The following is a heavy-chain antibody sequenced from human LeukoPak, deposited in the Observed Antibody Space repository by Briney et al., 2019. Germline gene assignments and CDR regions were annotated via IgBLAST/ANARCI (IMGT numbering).Heavy chain of an antibody. V-gene: IGHV3-7*01. CDR1: GFTFSSYW. CDR2: INQDGSEK. D-gene: IGHD6-6*01. J-gene: IGHJ4*02. CDR3: AREGAYRTSSLAGY. Sequence: PGGSLRLSCAASGFTFSSYWMSWVRQAPGKGLEWVANINQDGSEKYFVDSVKGRFTISRDNAKNSPYLQMNSLRAEDTAVYYCAREGAYRTSSLAGYWGQGTLVTVSS.